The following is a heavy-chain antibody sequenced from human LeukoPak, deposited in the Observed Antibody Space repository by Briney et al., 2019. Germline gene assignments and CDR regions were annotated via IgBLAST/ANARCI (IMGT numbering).Heavy chain of an antibody. Sequence: SETLSLTCTVSGGSISSSSYYWGWIRQPPGKGLEWIGSIYYSGSTYYNPSLKSRVTISVDTSKNQFSLKLSSVTAAEPAVYYCARRGFSLPFEYWGQGTLVTVSS. J-gene: IGHJ4*02. V-gene: IGHV4-39*01. CDR3: ARRGFSLPFEY. CDR2: IYYSGST. CDR1: GGSISSSSYY.